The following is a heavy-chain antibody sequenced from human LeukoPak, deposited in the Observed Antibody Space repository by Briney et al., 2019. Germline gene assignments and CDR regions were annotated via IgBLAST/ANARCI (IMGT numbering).Heavy chain of an antibody. CDR2: IKQDGSEK. CDR3: AKDPYRVIVATGNYLDP. CDR1: GFTFSSYW. V-gene: IGHV3-7*01. J-gene: IGHJ5*02. Sequence: GGSLRLSCAASGFTFSSYWMSWVRQAPGKGLEWVANIKQDGSEKYYVDSVKGRFTISRDNAKNTLYLQMDSLRGEDTAVYYCAKDPYRVIVATGNYLDPWGQGTLVTVSS. D-gene: IGHD2-21*01.